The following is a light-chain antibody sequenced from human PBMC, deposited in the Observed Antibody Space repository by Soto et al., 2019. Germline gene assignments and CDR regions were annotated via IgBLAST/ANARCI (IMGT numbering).Light chain of an antibody. CDR3: EQYHKWSPYT. CDR1: QSVDST. Sequence: EIGMTQSPATLSVSPGETAALSCRASQSVDSTLAWYQQKPGQAPRLLVYDASTRAMGIPARFSGSGSGTEFTLTISRLQSEDFAVYFCEQYHKWSPYTFGQGTKLEIK. CDR2: DAS. J-gene: IGKJ2*01. V-gene: IGKV3-15*01.